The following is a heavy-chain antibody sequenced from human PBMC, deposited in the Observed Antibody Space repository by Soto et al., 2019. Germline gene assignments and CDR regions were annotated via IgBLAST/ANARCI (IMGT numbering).Heavy chain of an antibody. CDR3: AKDPPSERMQPDYGMDV. Sequence: GGSLRLSCAASGFTFSSYGMHWVRQAPGKGLEWLSLISGSGRYTDYADSVKGRFAISRDNSKNTLYLQMNSLRVEDTAVYYCAKDPPSERMQPDYGMDVWGQGTTVTVT. CDR1: GFTFSSYG. CDR2: ISGSGRYT. J-gene: IGHJ6*02. V-gene: IGHV3-23*01. D-gene: IGHD6-13*01.